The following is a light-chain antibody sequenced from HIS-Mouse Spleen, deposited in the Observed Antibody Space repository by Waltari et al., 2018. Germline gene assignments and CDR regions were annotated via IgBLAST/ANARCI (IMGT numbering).Light chain of an antibody. J-gene: IGLJ1*01. V-gene: IGLV2-23*03. CDR3: CSYAGSRNV. CDR2: EGS. CDR1: SSDVGRYNL. Sequence: QSALTQPASVSGSPGQSITLSCTGTSSDVGRYNLVSWYQQHPGKAPKLMIYEGSKRPSGVSNRFSGSKSGNTASLTISGLQAEDEADYYCCSYAGSRNVFGTGTKVTVL.